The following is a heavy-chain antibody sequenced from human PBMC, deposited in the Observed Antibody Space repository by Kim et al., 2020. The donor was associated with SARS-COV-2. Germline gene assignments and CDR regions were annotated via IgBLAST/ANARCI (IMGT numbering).Heavy chain of an antibody. D-gene: IGHD6-19*01. Sequence: YDADSVTRRLTISRDNSQNTLYLQMNSLRAEDTAVYYCARAGLAVAGVDDWGQGTLVTVSS. V-gene: IGHV3-33*01. J-gene: IGHJ4*02. CDR3: ARAGLAVAGVDD.